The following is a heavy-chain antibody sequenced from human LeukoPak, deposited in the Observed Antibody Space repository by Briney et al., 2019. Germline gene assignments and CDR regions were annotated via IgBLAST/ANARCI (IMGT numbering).Heavy chain of an antibody. J-gene: IGHJ3*02. V-gene: IGHV3-11*01. CDR2: ISSSGSTI. Sequence: GGSLRLSCAASGFTFSDYYMSWIRQAPGKGLEWVSYISSSGSTIYYADSVKGRFTISRDNAKNSLYLQMNSLRAGDTAVYYCAGHSGSYFLWAFDIWGQGTMVTVSS. D-gene: IGHD1-26*01. CDR1: GFTFSDYY. CDR3: AGHSGSYFLWAFDI.